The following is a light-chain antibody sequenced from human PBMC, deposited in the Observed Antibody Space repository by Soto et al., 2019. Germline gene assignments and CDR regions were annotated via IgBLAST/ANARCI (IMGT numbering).Light chain of an antibody. V-gene: IGLV2-8*01. CDR2: EVS. J-gene: IGLJ2*01. Sequence: QSVLTQPPSAFGSPGQSVTISCPGTSSDVGAYKFVSWYQQHPGKAPKLLIYEVSRRPSGVPDRFAGSKSGNTASLTVSGLQAEDEAYYYCSSYAGNNNVVFGGGTKLTVL. CDR3: SSYAGNNNVV. CDR1: SSDVGAYKF.